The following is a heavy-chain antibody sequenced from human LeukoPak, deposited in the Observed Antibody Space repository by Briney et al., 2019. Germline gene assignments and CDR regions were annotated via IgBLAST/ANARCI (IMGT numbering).Heavy chain of an antibody. CDR2: ISGSGGST. CDR3: AKDRSYDSSGYYLPPPAFDI. CDR1: GFTFSTYW. J-gene: IGHJ3*02. Sequence: PGGSLRLSCVASGFTFSTYWMSWVRQAPGKGLEWVSAISGSGGSTYYADSVKGRFTISRDNSKNTLYLQMNSLRAEDTAVYYCAKDRSYDSSGYYLPPPAFDIWGQGTMVTVSS. V-gene: IGHV3-23*01. D-gene: IGHD3-22*01.